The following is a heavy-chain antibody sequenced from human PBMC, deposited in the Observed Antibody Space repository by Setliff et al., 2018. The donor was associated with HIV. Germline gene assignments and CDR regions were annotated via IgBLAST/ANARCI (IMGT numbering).Heavy chain of an antibody. CDR2: VNHSGNT. CDR1: GESFSGYY. Sequence: PSETLSLTCAVYGESFSGYYWTWIRQPPGKGLEWIGEVNHSGNTNYNPSLKSRVTISADTSKNQFSLKLSSVTAADTAVYYCARDIQAAGTGWFDPWGQGTLVTV. CDR3: ARDIQAAGTGWFDP. J-gene: IGHJ5*02. D-gene: IGHD6-13*01. V-gene: IGHV4-34*01.